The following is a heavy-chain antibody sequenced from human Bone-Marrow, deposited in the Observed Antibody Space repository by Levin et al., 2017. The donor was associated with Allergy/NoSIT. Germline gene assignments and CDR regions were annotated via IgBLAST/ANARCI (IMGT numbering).Heavy chain of an antibody. CDR1: GGSISSGGYY. J-gene: IGHJ3*02. CDR2: IYYSGST. V-gene: IGHV4-31*03. D-gene: IGHD3-10*01. Sequence: SETLSLTCTVSGGSISSGGYYWSWIRQHPGMGREWIGYIYYSGSTYYNPSLNSRATISVDTSKNQFSLKLSSVTAADTAVYYCARDRFEGSSQDAFDIWGQGTMVTVSS. CDR3: ARDRFEGSSQDAFDI.